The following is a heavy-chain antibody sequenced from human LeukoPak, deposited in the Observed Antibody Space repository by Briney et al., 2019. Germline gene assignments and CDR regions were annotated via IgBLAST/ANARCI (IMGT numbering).Heavy chain of an antibody. CDR2: IYYSGST. CDR3: ARLDGGGPHCSGGSCDITGFDP. J-gene: IGHJ5*02. CDR1: GGSISSSSYY. D-gene: IGHD2-15*01. V-gene: IGHV4-39*07. Sequence: SETLSLTCTVSGGSISSSSYYWGWIRQPPGKGLEWIGSIYYSGSTNYNPSLKSRVTISVDKSKNQFSLKLSSVTAADTAVYYCARLDGGGPHCSGGSCDITGFDPWGQGTLVTVSS.